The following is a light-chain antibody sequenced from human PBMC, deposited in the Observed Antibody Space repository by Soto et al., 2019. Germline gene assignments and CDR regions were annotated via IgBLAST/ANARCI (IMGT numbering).Light chain of an antibody. CDR3: SSYTTSNTRQIV. Sequence: QSPLTQPASLSGSPVESITISCTGTSSDVGGYNYVSWYQQHPGKAPKFMIYDVSNRPSGVSNRFSGSKSGNTASLTISGLQAEDEADYYCSSYTTSNTRQIVFGTGTKVTVL. J-gene: IGLJ1*01. CDR2: DVS. CDR1: SSDVGGYNY. V-gene: IGLV2-14*01.